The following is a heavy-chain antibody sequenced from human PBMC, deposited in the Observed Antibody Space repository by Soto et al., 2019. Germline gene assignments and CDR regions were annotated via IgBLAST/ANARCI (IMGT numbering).Heavy chain of an antibody. D-gene: IGHD3-22*01. CDR2: IYYSGST. J-gene: IGHJ6*02. CDR1: GGSISSSSYY. V-gene: IGHV4-39*01. Sequence: SETLSLTCTVSGGSISSSSYYWGWIRQPPGKGLEWIGSIYYSGSTYYNPSLKSRVTISVDTSKNQFSLKLSSVTAADTAVYYCATRYYYDSSGYYFAYYYGMDVWGQGTTVTVSS. CDR3: ATRYYYDSSGYYFAYYYGMDV.